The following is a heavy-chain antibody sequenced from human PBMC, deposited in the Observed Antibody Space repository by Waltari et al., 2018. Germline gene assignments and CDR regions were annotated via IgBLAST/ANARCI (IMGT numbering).Heavy chain of an antibody. J-gene: IGHJ6*02. CDR2: INSDGSST. CDR3: ARDLSSGSPYYYSYGMDV. D-gene: IGHD6-19*01. Sequence: EVQLVESGGGLVKPGGSLRLSCAASGFTFSSYWMHWVRQAPGKGLVWVVSRINSDGSSTSYADSLKGRFTISRDNAKNTLYLQMNSLRAEDTAVYYCARDLSSGSPYYYSYGMDVWGQGTTVTVSS. V-gene: IGHV3-74*01. CDR1: GFTFSSYW.